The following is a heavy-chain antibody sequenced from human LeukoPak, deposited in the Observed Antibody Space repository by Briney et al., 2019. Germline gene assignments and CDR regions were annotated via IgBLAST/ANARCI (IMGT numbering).Heavy chain of an antibody. Sequence: GESLKISCKGSGYSFTSYWIGWVRPMPGKGLEWMGIIYPSDSDTRYSPSFQGQVTISADKSISTAYLQWSSLKASDTAMYYCARPGQLGEYTPYHFDYWGQGILVTVSS. CDR2: IYPSDSDT. D-gene: IGHD3-16*01. J-gene: IGHJ4*02. CDR1: GYSFTSYW. CDR3: ARPGQLGEYTPYHFDY. V-gene: IGHV5-51*01.